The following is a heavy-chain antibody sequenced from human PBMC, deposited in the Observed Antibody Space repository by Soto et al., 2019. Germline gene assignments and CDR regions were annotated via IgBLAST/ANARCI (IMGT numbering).Heavy chain of an antibody. Sequence: ASVKVSCKASGYTFTSYGISWVRQAPGQGLEWMGWISAYNGNTNYAQKLQGRVTMTTDTTTSTAYMELRSLRSDDTAVYYCARVAIRFLEWSYDAFDIWGQGIMVTVSS. V-gene: IGHV1-18*01. CDR2: ISAYNGNT. CDR1: GYTFTSYG. CDR3: ARVAIRFLEWSYDAFDI. J-gene: IGHJ3*02. D-gene: IGHD3-3*01.